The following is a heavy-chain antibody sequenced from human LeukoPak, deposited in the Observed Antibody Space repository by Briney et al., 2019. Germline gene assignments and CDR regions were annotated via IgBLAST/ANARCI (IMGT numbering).Heavy chain of an antibody. V-gene: IGHV3-7*01. Sequence: GGSLRLSCAASGFAFSTNWMHWVRQAPGKGLEWVANIKQDGSEKYYVDSVKGRFTISRDNAKNSLYLQMNSLRVEDTAVYYCARDRSAASWGQGTLVTVSS. D-gene: IGHD6-13*01. CDR2: IKQDGSEK. J-gene: IGHJ5*02. CDR1: GFAFSTNW. CDR3: ARDRSAAS.